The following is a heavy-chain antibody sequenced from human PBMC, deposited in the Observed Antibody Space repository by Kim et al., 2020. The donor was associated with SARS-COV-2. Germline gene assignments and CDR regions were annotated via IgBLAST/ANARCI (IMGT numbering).Heavy chain of an antibody. J-gene: IGHJ4*02. CDR2: ISGSGRNI. Sequence: GGSLRLSCAASGFTFSSFNMNWVRQAPGKGLEWVSFISGSGRNIYYADSVKGRFTISRDNAKNSLFLQMNSLRDEDTAVYYCARDGSGGAAAGSWGQGTLVTVSS. CDR3: ARDGSGGAAAGS. CDR1: GFTFSSFN. D-gene: IGHD6-13*01. V-gene: IGHV3-48*02.